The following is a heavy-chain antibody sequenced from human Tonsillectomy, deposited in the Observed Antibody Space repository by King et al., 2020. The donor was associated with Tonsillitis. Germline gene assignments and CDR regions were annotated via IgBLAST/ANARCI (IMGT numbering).Heavy chain of an antibody. Sequence: VQLVESGGDLVQPGGSLRLSCAASEFTFSSYSMNWVRQAPGKGLEWVSYISGDSSIIYYADSVKGRFTISRDNARESLFLQMASLRTEDTAVYYCARGEHFDFWSGFLSPDYWGQGTLVTVSS. D-gene: IGHD3-3*01. CDR3: ARGEHFDFWSGFLSPDY. V-gene: IGHV3-48*01. CDR1: EFTFSSYS. J-gene: IGHJ4*02. CDR2: ISGDSSII.